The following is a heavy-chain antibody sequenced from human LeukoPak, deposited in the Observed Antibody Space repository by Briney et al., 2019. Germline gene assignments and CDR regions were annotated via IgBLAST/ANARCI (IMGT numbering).Heavy chain of an antibody. D-gene: IGHD1-26*01. CDR3: ARDRSGSYFFDY. CDR1: GGSISSGNYY. Sequence: NPSETLSLTCTVSGGSISSGNYYWSWIRQPAGKGLEWIGRIYTSGSTNYNPSLKSRVTMSVDTSKNQFSLKLSSVTAADTAVYYCARDRSGSYFFDYWGQGTLVTVSS. V-gene: IGHV4-61*02. CDR2: IYTSGST. J-gene: IGHJ4*02.